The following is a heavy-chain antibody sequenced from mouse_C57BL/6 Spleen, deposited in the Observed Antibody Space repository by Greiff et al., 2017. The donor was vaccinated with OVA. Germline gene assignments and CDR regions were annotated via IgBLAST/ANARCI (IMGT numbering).Heavy chain of an antibody. J-gene: IGHJ3*01. V-gene: IGHV1-82*01. CDR1: GYAFSSSW. Sequence: VQLQESGPELVKPGASVKISCKASGYAFSSSWMNWVKQRPGKGLEWIGRIYPGDGDTNYNGKFKGKATLTADKSSSTAYMQLSSLTSEDSAVYFCARGGFAYWGQGTLVTVSA. CDR2: IYPGDGDT. CDR3: ARGGFAY.